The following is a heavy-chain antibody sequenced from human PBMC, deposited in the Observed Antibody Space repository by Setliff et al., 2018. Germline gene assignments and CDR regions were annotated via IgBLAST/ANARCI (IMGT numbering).Heavy chain of an antibody. V-gene: IGHV1-69*13. CDR1: GYTLSSYY. D-gene: IGHD6-19*01. Sequence: SVKVSCKASGYTLSSYYMHWVRQAPGQGPEWVGRLIPFFGTTIYAQRFQGRVTITADESTTTVFMELNSLRSEDTATYYCARDSRQWLEGGASGDMDIWGQGTMVTVSS. J-gene: IGHJ3*02. CDR3: ARDSRQWLEGGASGDMDI. CDR2: LIPFFGTT.